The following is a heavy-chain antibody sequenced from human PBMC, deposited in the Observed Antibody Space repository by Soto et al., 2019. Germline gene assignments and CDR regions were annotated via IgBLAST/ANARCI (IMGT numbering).Heavy chain of an antibody. CDR3: AVPDGTQYYYYGMDG. Sequence: GGSLRLSCAASGFTVSSNYMSWVRQAPGKGLEWVSVIYSGGSTYYADSVKGRFTISRDNSKNTLYLQMNSLRAEDTAVYYCAVPDGTQYYYYGMDGWGQGNTVTFSS. V-gene: IGHV3-53*01. J-gene: IGHJ6*02. D-gene: IGHD1-1*01. CDR1: GFTVSSNY. CDR2: IYSGGST.